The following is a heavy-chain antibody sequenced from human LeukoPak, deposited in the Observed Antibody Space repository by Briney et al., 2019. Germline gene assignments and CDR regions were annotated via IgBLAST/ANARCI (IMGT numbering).Heavy chain of an antibody. D-gene: IGHD3-3*01. V-gene: IGHV4-38-2*01. CDR2: IYHSGDT. Sequence: KPSETLSLTCAVSGSSISSGYYWGWIRQPPGKGLEWIASIYHSGDTYYNPSFKSRGTISVDTSINQFSLKLSSVTAADTAVYYCARQVSWSTSGGNWFDPWGQGTLVTVSS. J-gene: IGHJ5*02. CDR1: GSSISSGYY. CDR3: ARQVSWSTSGGNWFDP.